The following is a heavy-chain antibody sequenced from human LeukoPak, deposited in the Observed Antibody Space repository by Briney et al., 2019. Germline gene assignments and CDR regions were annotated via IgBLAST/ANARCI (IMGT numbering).Heavy chain of an antibody. V-gene: IGHV4-39*07. J-gene: IGHJ4*02. CDR3: ARDPDSSSDHFGY. CDR2: INYSGST. D-gene: IGHD6-6*01. Sequence: PSETLSLTCTVSGGSISSSSYYWGWIRQPPGKGLEWIGSINYSGSTYYNPSLKSRVTISVDTSKNQFSLKLSSVTAADTAVYYCARDPDSSSDHFGYWGQGTLVTVSS. CDR1: GGSISSSSYY.